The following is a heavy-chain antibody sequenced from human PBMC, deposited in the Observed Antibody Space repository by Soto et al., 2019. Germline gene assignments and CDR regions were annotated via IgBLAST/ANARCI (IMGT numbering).Heavy chain of an antibody. CDR2: IIPIFGTA. Sequence: SVKVSCKASGGTFSSYSISWVRQAPGQGLEWMGGIIPIFGTANYAQKFQGRVTITADESTSTAYMELSSLRSEDTAVYYCARDRVVAANNWFDPWGQGTLVTVSS. CDR3: ARDRVVAANNWFDP. J-gene: IGHJ5*02. CDR1: GGTFSSYS. V-gene: IGHV1-69*13. D-gene: IGHD2-15*01.